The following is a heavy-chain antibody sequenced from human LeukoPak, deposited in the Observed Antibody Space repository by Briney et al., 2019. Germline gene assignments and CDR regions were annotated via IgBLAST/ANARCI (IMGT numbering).Heavy chain of an antibody. V-gene: IGHV1-2*02. CDR1: GYTFTDSY. J-gene: IGHJ5*02. CDR2: INPNSGGT. CDR3: ARDLEL. Sequence: GASVRVSCKASGYTFTDSYIYGVRQAPGQGLEWMGWINPNSGGTNYAQNFQGRVTMTRDTSISTAYMELSRLRSDDTAVYYCARDLELWGQGTLVAVSS.